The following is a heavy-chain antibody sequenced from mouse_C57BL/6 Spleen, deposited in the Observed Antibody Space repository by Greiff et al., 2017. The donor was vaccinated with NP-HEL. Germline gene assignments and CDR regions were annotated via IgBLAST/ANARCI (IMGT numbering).Heavy chain of an antibody. D-gene: IGHD1-1*01. CDR2: ISSGSSTI. CDR1: GFTFSDYG. Sequence: EVQRVESGGGLVKPGGSLKLSCAASGFTFSDYGMHWVRQAPEKGLEWVAYISSGSSTIYYADTVKGRFTISRDNAKNTLFLQMTSLRSEDTAMYYCARGITTVDRYFDVWGTGTTVTVAS. J-gene: IGHJ1*03. V-gene: IGHV5-17*01. CDR3: ARGITTVDRYFDV.